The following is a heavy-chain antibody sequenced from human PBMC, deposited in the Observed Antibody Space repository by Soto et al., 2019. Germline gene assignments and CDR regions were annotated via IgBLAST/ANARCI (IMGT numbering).Heavy chain of an antibody. CDR1: GGTFSSYA. J-gene: IGHJ6*02. CDR3: ARSQGSSTSLEIYYYYYYGMDV. D-gene: IGHD2-2*01. CDR2: IIPISGTA. Sequence: QVQLVQSGAEVKKPGSSVKVSCKASGGTFSSYAISWVRQAPGQGLEWMGGIIPISGTANYAQKFQGRVTTTADEYTSTVYMELSSLRSEDTAVYFCARSQGSSTSLEIYYYYYYGMDVWGQGTTVTVSS. V-gene: IGHV1-69*01.